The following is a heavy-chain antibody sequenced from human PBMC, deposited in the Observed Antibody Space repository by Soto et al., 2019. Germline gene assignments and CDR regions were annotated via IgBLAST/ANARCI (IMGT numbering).Heavy chain of an antibody. D-gene: IGHD3-3*01. CDR3: GKGNGVTRSGVVYCDY. Sequence: QVQLVESGGGVVQPGTSLRLSCEASGFMFSSYGMFWVRQAPGKGLEWVAVVTYDGRNAYYGEAVKGRFTISRDNSNNRLYLEMNSLREEDTGVYYCGKGNGVTRSGVVYCDYWGLCTALTVSS. J-gene: IGHJ4*02. V-gene: IGHV3-30*18. CDR2: VTYDGRNA. CDR1: GFMFSSYG.